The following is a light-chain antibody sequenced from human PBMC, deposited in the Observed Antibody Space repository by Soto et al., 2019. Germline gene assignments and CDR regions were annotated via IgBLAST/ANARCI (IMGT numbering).Light chain of an antibody. V-gene: IGKV3-15*01. CDR2: GAS. CDR3: QQYKNWPFP. CDR1: QSVSSN. Sequence: EIVMTQAPATLSVSPGERATLSCRASQSVSSNLAWYQQKPGQAPRLLIYGASTRATGIPARFSGSGSATEFSLTISSLQSEFFAVYYCQQYKNWPFPFGQGTGLEIK. J-gene: IGKJ5*01.